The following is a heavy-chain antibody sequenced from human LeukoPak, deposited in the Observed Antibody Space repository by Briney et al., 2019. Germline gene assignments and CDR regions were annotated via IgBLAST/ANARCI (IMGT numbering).Heavy chain of an antibody. CDR3: AREAVVIQYYFDY. V-gene: IGHV3-7*01. CDR1: GFTFTKYW. D-gene: IGHD3-22*01. CDR2: IKQDGSDK. J-gene: IGHJ4*02. Sequence: GDSLRLSCAASGFTFTKYWMTWVRQAPGKGLEWVGNIKQDGSDKNYMDSVKGRFTISRDNTKNSVYLQMSSLRAEDTAVYYCAREAVVIQYYFDYWGQGTLVTVSS.